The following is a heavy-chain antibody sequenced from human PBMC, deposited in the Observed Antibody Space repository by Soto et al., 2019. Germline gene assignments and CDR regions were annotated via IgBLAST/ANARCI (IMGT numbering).Heavy chain of an antibody. CDR2: ISYDGSNK. J-gene: IGHJ5*02. CDR3: ARDTSMVHSNYVGGWGGGDNWFDP. V-gene: IGHV3-30-3*01. D-gene: IGHD4-4*01. CDR1: GFTFSSYA. Sequence: GGSLRLSCAASGFTFSSYAMHWVRQAPGKGLEWVAVISYDGSNKYYADSVKGRFTISRDNSKNTLYLQMNSLRAEDTTVYYCARDTSMVHSNYVGGWGGGDNWFDPWGQGTLVTVSS.